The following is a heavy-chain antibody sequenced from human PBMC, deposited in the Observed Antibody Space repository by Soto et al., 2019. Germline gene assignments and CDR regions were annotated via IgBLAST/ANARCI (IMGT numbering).Heavy chain of an antibody. CDR1: GYSFTSYW. CDR2: IYPGDSDT. J-gene: IGHJ4*02. CDR3: ARLRGDIVVVVAANPYFDY. Sequence: GESLKISCKGSGYSFTSYWIGWVRQMPGKGLEWMGIIYPGDSDTRYSPSFQGQVTISADKSISTAYLQWSSLKASDTAMYYCARLRGDIVVVVAANPYFDYWGQGTLVTVSS. V-gene: IGHV5-51*01. D-gene: IGHD2-15*01.